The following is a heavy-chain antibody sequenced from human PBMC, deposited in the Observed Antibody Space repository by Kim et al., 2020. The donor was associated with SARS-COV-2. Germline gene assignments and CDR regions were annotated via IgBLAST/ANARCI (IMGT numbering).Heavy chain of an antibody. CDR2: IYYSGST. V-gene: IGHV4-39*01. CDR3: ARPVDPVL. D-gene: IGHD5-12*01. CDR1: GGSISSSSYY. Sequence: SETLSLTCTVSGGSISSSSYYWGWIRQPPGKGLEWIGSIYYSGSTYYNPSLKSRVTISVDTSKNQFSLKLSSVTAADTAVYYCARPVDPVLWSQGTLVTVSS. J-gene: IGHJ4*02.